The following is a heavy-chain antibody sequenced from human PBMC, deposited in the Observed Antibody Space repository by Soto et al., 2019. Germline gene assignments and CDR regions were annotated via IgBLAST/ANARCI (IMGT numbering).Heavy chain of an antibody. Sequence: PGGSLRLSCVASGFRFASYGFHWVRQAPGKGLEWVAVIINDGSEKNHADSVKDRFTISRDNSKNTLYLQMSSLRPEDTAIYYCAKSPNFYCSSPNCYKYYFDYWGQGTLVTVSS. CDR2: IINDGSEK. J-gene: IGHJ4*02. D-gene: IGHD2-2*02. V-gene: IGHV3-30*02. CDR1: GFRFASYG. CDR3: AKSPNFYCSSPNCYKYYFDY.